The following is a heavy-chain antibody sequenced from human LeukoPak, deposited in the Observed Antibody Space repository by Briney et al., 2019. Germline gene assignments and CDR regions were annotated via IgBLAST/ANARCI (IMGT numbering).Heavy chain of an antibody. V-gene: IGHV3-23*01. CDR2: ITGSGVGT. CDR3: ARDDDSSGYYSLFDAFDI. Sequence: GGSLRLSCAASGFTFSSYAMSWVRQAPGKGLEWVSAITGSGVGTYYADSVKGRFTISRDNSKNTLYVQMNSLRAEDTAVYYCARDDDSSGYYSLFDAFDIWGQGTMVTVSS. CDR1: GFTFSSYA. J-gene: IGHJ3*02. D-gene: IGHD3-22*01.